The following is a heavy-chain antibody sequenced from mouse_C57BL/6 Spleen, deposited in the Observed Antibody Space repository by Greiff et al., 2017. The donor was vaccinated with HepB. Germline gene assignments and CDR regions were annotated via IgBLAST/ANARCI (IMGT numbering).Heavy chain of an antibody. J-gene: IGHJ1*03. CDR3: ARKADDYDWYFDV. D-gene: IGHD2-4*01. Sequence: QVQLKQPGAELVKPGASVKLSCKASGYTFTSYWMHWVKQRPGQGLEWIGMIHPNSGSTNYNEKFKSKATLTVDKSSSTAYMQLSSLTSEDSAVYYCARKADDYDWYFDVWGTGTTVTVSS. CDR1: GYTFTSYW. V-gene: IGHV1-64*01. CDR2: IHPNSGST.